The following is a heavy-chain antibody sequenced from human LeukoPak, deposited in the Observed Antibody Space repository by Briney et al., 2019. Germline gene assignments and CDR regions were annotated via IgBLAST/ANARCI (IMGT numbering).Heavy chain of an antibody. CDR2: IYSGGST. J-gene: IGHJ5*02. CDR1: GFTVSSNY. Sequence: GGSLRLSCAASGFTVSSNYMSWVRQAPGKGLEWVSVIYSGGSTYYADSVKGRFTISRDNSKNTLYLQMNGLRAEDTAVYYCARGQGDYGGNWFDPWGKGTLVTVSS. CDR3: ARGQGDYGGNWFDP. V-gene: IGHV3-53*01. D-gene: IGHD4-17*01.